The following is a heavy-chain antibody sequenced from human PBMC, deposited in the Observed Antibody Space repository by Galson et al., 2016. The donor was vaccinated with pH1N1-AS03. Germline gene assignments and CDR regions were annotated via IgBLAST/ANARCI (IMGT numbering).Heavy chain of an antibody. CDR2: IYSGGTT. CDR1: GFTFTSYG. J-gene: IGHJ4*02. D-gene: IGHD7-27*01. CDR3: ARADWGSADY. V-gene: IGHV3-69-1*01. Sequence: LRLSCAASGFTFTSYGIHWVRQAPGKGLEWVSTIYSGGTTYYADSVKGRFTIFRDNAKNSLYLQMNSLRADDTAVYYCARADWGSADYWGQGTLVSVSS.